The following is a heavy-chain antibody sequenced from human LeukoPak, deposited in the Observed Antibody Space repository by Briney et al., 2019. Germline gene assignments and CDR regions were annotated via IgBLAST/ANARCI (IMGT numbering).Heavy chain of an antibody. CDR1: GGSISSSSYY. CDR2: IYYSGST. J-gene: IGHJ4*02. V-gene: IGHV4-39*01. CDR3: ATNYGDRPYYFDY. D-gene: IGHD4-17*01. Sequence: SETLSLTCTVSGGSISSSSYYWGWIRQPPGTGLEWIGSIYYSGSTYYNPSLKSRVTISVDTSKNQFSLKLSSVTAADTAVYYCATNYGDRPYYFDYWGQGTLVTVSS.